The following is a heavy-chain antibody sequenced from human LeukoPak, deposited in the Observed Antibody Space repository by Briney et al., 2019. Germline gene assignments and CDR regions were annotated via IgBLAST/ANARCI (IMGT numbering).Heavy chain of an antibody. CDR1: GFTFSDYY. J-gene: IGHJ3*02. V-gene: IGHV3-11*01. Sequence: GGSLRLSCAASGFTFSDYYMSWIRQAPGKGLEWVSYISSSGSTIYYADSVKGRFTISRDNAKNSLYLQMNSLRAEDTALYYCSAAPMDDAFDIWGQGTMVTVSS. CDR2: ISSSGSTI. D-gene: IGHD6-25*01. CDR3: SAAPMDDAFDI.